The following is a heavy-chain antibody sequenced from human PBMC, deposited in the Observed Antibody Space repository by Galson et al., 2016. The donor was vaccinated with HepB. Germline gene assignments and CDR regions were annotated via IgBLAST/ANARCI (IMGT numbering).Heavy chain of an antibody. V-gene: IGHV3-30*03. Sequence: SLRLSCAASGFSFSSYGLHWVRQTPGEGLEWVAFISYDGGNIYYADSVKGRFTIPRDNSKNSLYLQMNRLRPDDTAVYFCVRDFWIRGFSHDTSDMWGQGTMVTVSS. CDR3: VRDFWIRGFSHDTSDM. CDR1: GFSFSSYG. D-gene: IGHD3-10*01. CDR2: ISYDGGNI. J-gene: IGHJ3*02.